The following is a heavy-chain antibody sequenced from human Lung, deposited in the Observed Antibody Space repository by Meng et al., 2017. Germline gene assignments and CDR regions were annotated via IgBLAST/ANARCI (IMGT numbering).Heavy chain of an antibody. CDR3: TKNDFYCLGY. D-gene: IGHD2-21*01. J-gene: IGHJ4*02. V-gene: IGHV4-4*02. CDR2: IYHSGST. Sequence: GQLQESGPGLVKPSGTLSPTCAFSGGSISSDNGWSWVRQPPGKGLEWIGEIYHSGSTNYNPSLKSRITISVDKPKNQFSLTLSSVTAADTAVYYCTKNDFYCLGYWGQGTLVTVSS. CDR1: GGSISSDNG.